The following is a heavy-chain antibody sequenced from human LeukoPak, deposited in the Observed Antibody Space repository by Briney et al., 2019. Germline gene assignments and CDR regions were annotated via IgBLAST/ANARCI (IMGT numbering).Heavy chain of an antibody. CDR3: AREHTSSAFDY. CDR1: GFTFSSYA. Sequence: PGGSLRLSCAASGFTFSSYAMHWVRQAPGKGLEHVSAISSNGGSTYYANSVKGRFTISRDNSKNTLYLQMGSLRAEDMAVYYCAREHTSSAFDYWGQGTLVTVSS. CDR2: ISSNGGST. V-gene: IGHV3-64*01. J-gene: IGHJ4*02. D-gene: IGHD2-2*01.